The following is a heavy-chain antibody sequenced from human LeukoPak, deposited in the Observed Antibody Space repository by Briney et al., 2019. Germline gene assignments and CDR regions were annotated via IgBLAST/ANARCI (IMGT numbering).Heavy chain of an antibody. Sequence: GASVKVSCKASGYTFTSYDINWVRQATGQGLEWMGWMNPNSGNTGYAQKFQGRVTMTRNTSISTAYMELSSLRSEDTAVYYCARGQSAYSTQPYHYYGMDVWGQGTTVTVSS. D-gene: IGHD4-11*01. CDR1: GYTFTSYD. J-gene: IGHJ6*02. CDR3: ARGQSAYSTQPYHYYGMDV. V-gene: IGHV1-8*01. CDR2: MNPNSGNT.